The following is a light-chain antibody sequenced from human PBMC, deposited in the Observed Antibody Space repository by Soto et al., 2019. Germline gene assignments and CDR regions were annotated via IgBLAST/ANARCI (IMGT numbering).Light chain of an antibody. CDR3: KHNGTSPST. J-gene: IGKJ1*01. V-gene: IGKV3-20*01. Sequence: EFVLTQSPCSLSLSPGERATLSCSATQSVTSSYLAWYQQKPGQSPRLLIYGASSRATGVPDRFSGSGSGTDFTLTISRLEPDDVAIYYCKHNGTSPSTFGQGTKVDIK. CDR2: GAS. CDR1: QSVTSSY.